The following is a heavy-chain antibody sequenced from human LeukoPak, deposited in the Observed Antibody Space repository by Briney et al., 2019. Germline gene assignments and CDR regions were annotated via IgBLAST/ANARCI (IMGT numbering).Heavy chain of an antibody. J-gene: IGHJ5*02. Sequence: SETLSLTCTVSGVSISSSSYYWGWIRPPPGKGLEWIGSIYYSGSTYYNPSLKSRVTISVDTSKNQFSLKLSSVTAADTAVYYCARLDSSGWYAHWGQGTLVTVSS. V-gene: IGHV4-39*01. CDR2: IYYSGST. D-gene: IGHD6-19*01. CDR1: GVSISSSSYY. CDR3: ARLDSSGWYAH.